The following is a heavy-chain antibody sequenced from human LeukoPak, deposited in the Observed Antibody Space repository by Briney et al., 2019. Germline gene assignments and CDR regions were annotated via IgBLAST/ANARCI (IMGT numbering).Heavy chain of an antibody. Sequence: GASVKVSCKASGYTFTSYYMHWVRQAPGQGLEWMGIINPSGGSTSYAQKFQGRVTMTRDTSTSTVYMELSSLRSEDTAVYHCARDRAPNYYDSSDAFDIWGQGTMVTVSS. D-gene: IGHD3-22*01. V-gene: IGHV1-46*01. CDR1: GYTFTSYY. CDR2: INPSGGST. J-gene: IGHJ3*02. CDR3: ARDRAPNYYDSSDAFDI.